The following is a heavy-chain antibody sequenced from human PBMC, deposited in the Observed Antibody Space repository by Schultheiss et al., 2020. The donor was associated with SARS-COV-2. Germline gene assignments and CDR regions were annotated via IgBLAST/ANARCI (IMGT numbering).Heavy chain of an antibody. CDR2: ISGSGGST. D-gene: IGHD3-22*01. CDR3: AKDPWVPLIVVEFLDAFDI. Sequence: GGSLRLSCAASGFTFSSYAMSWVRQAPGKGLEWVSAISGSGGSTYYADSVKGRFTISRDNSKNTLYLQMNSLRAEDTAVYYCAKDPWVPLIVVEFLDAFDIWGQGTMVTVSS. V-gene: IGHV3-23*01. CDR1: GFTFSSYA. J-gene: IGHJ3*02.